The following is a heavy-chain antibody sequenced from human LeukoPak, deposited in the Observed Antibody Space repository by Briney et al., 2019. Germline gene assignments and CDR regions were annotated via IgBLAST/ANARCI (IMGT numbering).Heavy chain of an antibody. V-gene: IGHV3-30*02. CDR1: GFTFSSYG. Sequence: GGSLRLSCAASGFTFSSYGMHWVRQAPGKGLEWVAFIRYDGSNKYYADSVKGRFTISRDNSKNTLYLQMKSLRAENTAVYYCAKGGGYEAQYYYYYLDVWGKGTTVTISS. CDR2: IRYDGSNK. J-gene: IGHJ6*03. D-gene: IGHD5-12*01. CDR3: AKGGGYEAQYYYYYLDV.